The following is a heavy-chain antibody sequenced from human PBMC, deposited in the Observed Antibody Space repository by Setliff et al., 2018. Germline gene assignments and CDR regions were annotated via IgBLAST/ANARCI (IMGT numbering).Heavy chain of an antibody. CDR2: IYYSGST. CDR3: ATYSLAHYDSSGYYDY. V-gene: IGHV4-30-4*08. Sequence: SETLSLTCTVSGGSISSGDYYWSWIRQPPGKGLEWIGYIYYSGSTYYNPSLKSRVTISVDTSKNQFSLKLSSVTAADTAVYYCATYSLAHYDSSGYYDYWGQGTLVTVSS. CDR1: GGSISSGDYY. D-gene: IGHD3-22*01. J-gene: IGHJ4*02.